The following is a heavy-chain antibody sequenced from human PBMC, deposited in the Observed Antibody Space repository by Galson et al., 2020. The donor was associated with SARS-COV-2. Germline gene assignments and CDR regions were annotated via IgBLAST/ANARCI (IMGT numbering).Heavy chain of an antibody. D-gene: IGHD3-22*01. Sequence: SETLSLTCAFHGGSFSDYSWSWIRQPPGKGLEWIGEINHSGRTTYNPSLKSRVIISVDTSKKQFSLKLRSVTAADTAVYYCARESIYGFFDSSGVYPFEDWGPGALGTVSS. CDR3: ARESIYGFFDSSGVYPFED. J-gene: IGHJ4*02. CDR1: GGSFSDYS. V-gene: IGHV4-34*01. CDR2: INHSGRT.